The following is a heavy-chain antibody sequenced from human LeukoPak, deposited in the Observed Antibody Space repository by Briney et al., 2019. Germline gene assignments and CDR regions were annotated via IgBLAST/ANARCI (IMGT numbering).Heavy chain of an antibody. V-gene: IGHV4-59*07. CDR2: IYYRGST. J-gene: IGHJ4*02. CDR1: GFSISRYY. D-gene: IGHD6-19*01. CDR3: ARGDSSGWRPFDY. Sequence: SDTLPLTRTVSGFSISRYYWTWIRQPPGKGLEWIGEIYYRGSTNYSPSLKSRVTISLDTSKTQLSLKLSSVTAADTAVYYCARGDSSGWRPFDYWGQGTLVTVSS.